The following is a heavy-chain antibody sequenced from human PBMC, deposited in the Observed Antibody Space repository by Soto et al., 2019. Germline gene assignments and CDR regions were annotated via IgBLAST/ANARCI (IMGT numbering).Heavy chain of an antibody. CDR2: VDGTVNTT. V-gene: IGHV3-23*05. CDR1: GISFSTFA. Sequence: EVQLLESGGGLVQPGGSLRLSCAASGISFSTFAMSWVRQAPGKGLEWVSAVDGTVNTTHYADSVKGRFTLSKDKAKNMLYLKMNSLRAEDTAVYYCAKAMIAFGGVLDAFDVWGQGTMVTVSP. J-gene: IGHJ3*01. CDR3: AKAMIAFGGVLDAFDV. D-gene: IGHD3-16*01.